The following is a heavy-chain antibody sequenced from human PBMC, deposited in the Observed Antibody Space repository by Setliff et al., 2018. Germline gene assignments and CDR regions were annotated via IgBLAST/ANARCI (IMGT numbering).Heavy chain of an antibody. CDR3: MRLVRFCSRTVCQRTSGDEA. CDR1: GYTFRQSI. V-gene: IGHV1-18*01. D-gene: IGHD3-3*01. Sequence: GPPVKVSCKASGYTFRQSIVSWVRQAPGQGLEWLGWIGVYSGNTYSAQRFQGRVSLTTDESTNTAYLELRGLRSDDTAVYYCMRLVRFCSRTVCQRTSGDEAWGQGTLVTVSS. J-gene: IGHJ5*02. CDR2: IGVYSGNT.